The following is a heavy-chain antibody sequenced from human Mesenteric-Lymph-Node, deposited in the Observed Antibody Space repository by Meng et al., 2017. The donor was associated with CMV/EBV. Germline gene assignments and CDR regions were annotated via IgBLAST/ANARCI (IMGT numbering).Heavy chain of an antibody. CDR2: INANGGSA. J-gene: IGHJ4*02. CDR3: AKDPYNY. CDR1: GFTFNTHA. Sequence: SLKLSCVASGFTFNTHAMNWVRQAPGKGLEWVASINANGGSAYYADSVKGRFTISRDNSRNTLYLQMNSLRTEDTAVYYCAKDPYNYWGQGTPVTVSS. V-gene: IGHV3-23*01. D-gene: IGHD5-24*01.